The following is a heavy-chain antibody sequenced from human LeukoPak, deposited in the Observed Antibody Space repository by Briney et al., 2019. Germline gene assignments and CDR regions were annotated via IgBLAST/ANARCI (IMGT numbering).Heavy chain of an antibody. J-gene: IGHJ6*03. CDR2: LYHPDST. D-gene: IGHD2-2*01. Sequence: PSETLSLTCGVSGYPINNAYYWVWIRQPPGKGLEWIGSLYHPDSTYYNPSLKSRVTMSVATSRNQFSLRLSFVTAADTAVYYCARQYDSYFYYYLDLWGTGTTVTVSS. CDR1: GYPINNAYY. V-gene: IGHV4-38-2*01. CDR3: ARQYDSYFYYYLDL.